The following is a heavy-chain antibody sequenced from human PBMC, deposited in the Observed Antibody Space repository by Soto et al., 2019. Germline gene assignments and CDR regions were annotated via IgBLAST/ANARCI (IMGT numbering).Heavy chain of an antibody. CDR3: ARNCGGDCYTIFDC. V-gene: IGHV3-23*01. CDR1: GFTFSSYA. CDR2: ISGSGGTT. J-gene: IGHJ4*02. Sequence: EVQLLESGGGLVQPGGSLRLSCAASGFTFSSYAMSWVRQAPGRGLEWVSAISGSGGTTYYGDSVRGRFTVSRDNSRDTMYLQMNSLRADDTALSYCARNCGGDCYTIFDCWGQGPLVTVSS. D-gene: IGHD2-21*02.